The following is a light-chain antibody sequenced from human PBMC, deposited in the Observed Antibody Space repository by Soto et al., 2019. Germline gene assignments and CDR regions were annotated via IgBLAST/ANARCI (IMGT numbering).Light chain of an antibody. V-gene: IGKV1-5*03. Sequence: DIQMTQSPSTLSASAGDRVTITCRASQSISSWLAWYQQKPGKAPNLLIYKASSLESGVPSRFSGSRSGTEFTLTISSLQPDDFAPYYCQHYNSYPITFGQGTRLEI. CDR1: QSISSW. CDR3: QHYNSYPIT. CDR2: KAS. J-gene: IGKJ5*01.